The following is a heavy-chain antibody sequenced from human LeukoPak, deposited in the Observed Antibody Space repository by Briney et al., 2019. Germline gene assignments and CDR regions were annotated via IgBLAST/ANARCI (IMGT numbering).Heavy chain of an antibody. CDR1: GYTFINYD. D-gene: IGHD6-19*01. CDR3: VRVSSGWLDFDY. V-gene: IGHV1-8*02. J-gene: IGHJ4*02. Sequence: ASVKVSCKASGYTFINYDINWVRQAPGQGLEWMGWTNPNSGKTGYARKFQGRITMTRDTSISTAYMELSSLTSEDTAVYYCVRVSSGWLDFDYRGQGTLVTVSS. CDR2: TNPNSGKT.